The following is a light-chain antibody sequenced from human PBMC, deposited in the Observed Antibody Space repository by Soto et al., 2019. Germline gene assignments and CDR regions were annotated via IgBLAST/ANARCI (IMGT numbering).Light chain of an antibody. J-gene: IGKJ1*01. V-gene: IGKV3-15*01. CDR1: QSVSSNY. CDR3: QQYNNWPPWT. Sequence: IVLTHSPGTLSFSPGEIATLSFRASQSVSSNYFAWYQQKPGQAPRLLIYGASTRATGIPARFSGSGSGTEFTLTISSLQSEDFAVYYCQQYNNWPPWTFGQGTKVDIK. CDR2: GAS.